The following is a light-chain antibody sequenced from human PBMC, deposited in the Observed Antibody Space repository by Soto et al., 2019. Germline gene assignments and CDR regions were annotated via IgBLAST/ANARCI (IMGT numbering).Light chain of an antibody. V-gene: IGKV3-20*01. Sequence: EIVFTHSPGTLSLSTCERAILSCSAGQSVTSRYLAWYQQRPGQAPRLLIYGASSRAAGIPDRFSGSGSGTDFTLTISRLEPEDFATYYCQQSYSTPLTFGGGTKV. CDR2: GAS. CDR1: QSVTSRY. J-gene: IGKJ4*01. CDR3: QQSYSTPLT.